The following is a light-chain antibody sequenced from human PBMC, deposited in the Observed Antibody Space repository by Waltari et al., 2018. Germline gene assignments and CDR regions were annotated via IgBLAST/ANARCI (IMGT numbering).Light chain of an antibody. J-gene: IGKJ1*01. V-gene: IGKV1-5*03. CDR2: KAS. CDR1: QSVSGW. CDR3: QQYSSSWT. Sequence: DIPMTQSPSTLSASLGDRVTISCRASQSVSGWLAWYQQKPGKAPKLLICKASVLQSGVPARFSGSGSGTEFTLTISSLQPDDFATYYCQQYSSSWTFGQGTKVEI.